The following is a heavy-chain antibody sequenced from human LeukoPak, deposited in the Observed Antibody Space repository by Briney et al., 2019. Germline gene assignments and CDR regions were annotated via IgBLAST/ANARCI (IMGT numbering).Heavy chain of an antibody. CDR3: ASLSTVTTRDFDY. CDR1: GYTSTGYY. Sequence: ASVKVSCKASGYTSTGYYMHWVRQAPGQGLEWMGWINPNSGGTNYAQKFQGRVTMTRDTSISTAYMELSRLRSDDTAVYYCASLSTVTTRDFDYWGQGTLVTVSS. D-gene: IGHD4-17*01. J-gene: IGHJ4*02. V-gene: IGHV1-2*02. CDR2: INPNSGGT.